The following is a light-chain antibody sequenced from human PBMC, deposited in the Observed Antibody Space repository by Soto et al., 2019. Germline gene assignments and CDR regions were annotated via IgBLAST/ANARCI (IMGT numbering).Light chain of an antibody. V-gene: IGKV3-20*01. Sequence: EIVLTQSPGTLSLSPGERATLSCRASQTVSSSYLGWYQQKAGQAPRLLIYGASGRATGIPDRFSGSGSGTDFTLTISGLEPEDFAVYYCQQYGSSRTFGQGTKVDIK. J-gene: IGKJ1*01. CDR2: GAS. CDR3: QQYGSSRT. CDR1: QTVSSSY.